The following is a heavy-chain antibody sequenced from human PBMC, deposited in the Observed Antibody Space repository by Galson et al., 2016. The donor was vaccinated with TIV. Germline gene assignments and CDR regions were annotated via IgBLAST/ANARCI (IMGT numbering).Heavy chain of an antibody. V-gene: IGHV4-59*08. Sequence: SETLSLTCSVSGGSISIYYWSWIRQPPGKGLEWIGYIYYSGSTYYNPSLKSRVTMSMDTSKNQFSLKLSSVTAADTAVYYCARRLPAGDVGAFHIWGQGTMVSVSS. CDR1: GGSISIYY. CDR3: ARRLPAGDVGAFHI. CDR2: IYYSGST. D-gene: IGHD1-26*01. J-gene: IGHJ3*02.